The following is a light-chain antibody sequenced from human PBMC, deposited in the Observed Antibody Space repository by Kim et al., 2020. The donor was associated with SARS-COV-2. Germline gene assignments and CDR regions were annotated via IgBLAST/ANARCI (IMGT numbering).Light chain of an antibody. J-gene: IGKJ4*01. V-gene: IGKV3-11*01. CDR1: HNVGIS. CDR2: EAA. Sequence: PGESTPLSCRASHNVGISLALYQPAPAQAPRPLIYEAAMRASGIPDRFSVSGSGTDFTLTIGSLAPEDFAIYYCQQRGSWPPALTFGGGTKVDIK. CDR3: QQRGSWPPALT.